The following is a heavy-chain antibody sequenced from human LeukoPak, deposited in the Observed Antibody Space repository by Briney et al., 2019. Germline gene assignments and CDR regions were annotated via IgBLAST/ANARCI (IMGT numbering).Heavy chain of an antibody. CDR1: AFTFSSYA. CDR3: AKEGRYSSPHYYMGV. CDR2: ISGSGSST. Sequence: PGGSLRLSCAASAFTFSSYAMSWVRQAPGKGLEWVSAISGSGSSTYFADSVRGRFTISRDNSKNTLYLQMNSLRAEDTAVYYCAKEGRYSSPHYYMGVWGKGTTVTVSS. D-gene: IGHD6-13*01. V-gene: IGHV3-23*01. J-gene: IGHJ6*03.